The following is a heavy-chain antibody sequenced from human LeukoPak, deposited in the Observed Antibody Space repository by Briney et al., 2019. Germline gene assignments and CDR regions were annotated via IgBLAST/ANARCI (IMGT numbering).Heavy chain of an antibody. J-gene: IGHJ5*02. CDR2: IFYSGST. Sequence: SETLSLTCTVSGGSIGTYYWTWIRQPPGKGLEVIGYIFYSGSTYYNHSLRSRVTISVDTSKNQFSLRLSPVTAADTAVYYCAGDRRDQGWFDPWGQGTLVTVSS. V-gene: IGHV4-59*01. CDR1: GGSIGTYY. CDR3: AGDRRDQGWFDP.